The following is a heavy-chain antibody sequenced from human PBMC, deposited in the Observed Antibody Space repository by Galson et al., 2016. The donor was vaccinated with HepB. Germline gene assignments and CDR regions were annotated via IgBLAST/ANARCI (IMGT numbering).Heavy chain of an antibody. CDR1: GGSVSGQY. J-gene: IGHJ5*02. CDR2: ISNSGDS. CDR3: AREEGWFDP. V-gene: IGHV4-59*02. Sequence: ETLSLTCTVSGGSVSGQYWNWIRQPPGKGLEWIGYISNSGDSKYKPSLQSRVTISVDTPKNQFSLKLSSVTAADTAVYYCAREEGWFDPWGQGTLVTVSS.